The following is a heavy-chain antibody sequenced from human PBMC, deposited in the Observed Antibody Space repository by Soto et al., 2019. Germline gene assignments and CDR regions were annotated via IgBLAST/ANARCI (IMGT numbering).Heavy chain of an antibody. V-gene: IGHV1-69*06. CDR3: ARVGCSSTSRYHYYYYYGMDV. CDR2: IIPIFGTA. J-gene: IGHJ6*02. D-gene: IGHD2-2*01. CDR1: GGTFSSYA. Sequence: ASVKVSCKASGGTFSSYAISWVRQAPGQGLEWMGGIIPIFGTANYAQKFQGRVTITADKSTSTAYMELSSLRSEDTAVYYCARVGCSSTSRYHYYYYYGMDVWGQGTTVTVSS.